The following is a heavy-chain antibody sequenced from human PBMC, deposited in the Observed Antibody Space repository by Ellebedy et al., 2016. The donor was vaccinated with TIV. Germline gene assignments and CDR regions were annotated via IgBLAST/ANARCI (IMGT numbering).Heavy chain of an antibody. CDR2: IKQDGSEK. CDR3: ARDQWLGRAYYFDS. V-gene: IGHV3-7*01. J-gene: IGHJ4*02. Sequence: GESLKISCEASGFTFSNYWMTWVRQAPGKGLEWVANIKQDGSEKYYVDSVKGRFSISRDNAKNSLYLQMNSLRDEDTAVYYCARDQWLGRAYYFDSWGQGTLVTVSS. CDR1: GFTFSNYW. D-gene: IGHD6-19*01.